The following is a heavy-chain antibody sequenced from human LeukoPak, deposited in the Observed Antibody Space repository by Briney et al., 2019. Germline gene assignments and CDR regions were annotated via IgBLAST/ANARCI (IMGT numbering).Heavy chain of an antibody. CDR1: GGSITSGIYY. CDR3: ASSQKTTYYYDRYFDY. V-gene: IGHV4-61*02. J-gene: IGHJ4*02. CDR2: IYSSGAT. D-gene: IGHD3-22*01. Sequence: SETLSLTCTVSGGSITSGIYYWNWIRQPAGKGLEWIGRIYSSGATNYNPSLKSRVTISVDTSKNQFSLKLSSVTAADTAVYYCASSQKTTYYYDRYFDYWGQGTLVTVSS.